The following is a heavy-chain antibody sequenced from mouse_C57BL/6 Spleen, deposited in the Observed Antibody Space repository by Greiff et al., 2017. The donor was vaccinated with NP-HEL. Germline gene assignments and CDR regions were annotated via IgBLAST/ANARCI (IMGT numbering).Heavy chain of an antibody. CDR3: ARWGNYEDYYDAMDY. Sequence: VQLQESGPELVKPGASVKISCKASGSAFSSSWMNWVQQRPGTGLEWIGRLYPGDGDTNYNGKFKGKATLPADKSSSTAYMQLSSLTSEDSAVYFCARWGNYEDYYDAMDYWGQGTSVTVSS. J-gene: IGHJ4*01. D-gene: IGHD2-1*01. V-gene: IGHV1-82*01. CDR1: GSAFSSSW. CDR2: LYPGDGDT.